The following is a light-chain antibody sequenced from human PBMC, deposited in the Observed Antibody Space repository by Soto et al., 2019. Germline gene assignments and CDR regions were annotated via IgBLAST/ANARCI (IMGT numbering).Light chain of an antibody. CDR3: AAWDDSLNGYV. J-gene: IGLJ1*01. CDR2: SNN. V-gene: IGLV1-44*01. Sequence: HSVLTQPPSASGSPGQRVTISCSGSSSNIGSNAVNWYQQLPGTAPTLLIYSNNERPSGVPDRFSGSKSGTSASLAISGLQSEDAADYYCAAWDDSLNGYVFGTGTKVTVL. CDR1: SSNIGSNA.